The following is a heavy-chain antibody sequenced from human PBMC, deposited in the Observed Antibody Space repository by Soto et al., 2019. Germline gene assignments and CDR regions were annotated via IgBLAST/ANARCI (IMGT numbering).Heavy chain of an antibody. V-gene: IGHV3-33*01. CDR1: AFSFYNYG. Sequence: PGGSLRLSCAASAFSFYNYGMHWVRQAPGKGLEWVAAIWFDGSNKYYADSVKGRFTISRDNSKNTLFLQMNSLRAEDTAVYYCARDFQPINMIRANWFDPWGQGTLVTVSS. CDR2: IWFDGSNK. J-gene: IGHJ5*02. CDR3: ARDFQPINMIRANWFDP. D-gene: IGHD3-10*01.